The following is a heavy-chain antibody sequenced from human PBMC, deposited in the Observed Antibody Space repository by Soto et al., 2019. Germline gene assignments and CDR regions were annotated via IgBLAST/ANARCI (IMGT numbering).Heavy chain of an antibody. CDR3: ARGRVGVTAICDY. J-gene: IGHJ4*02. D-gene: IGHD2-21*02. Sequence: GGSLRLSCAASGFTFSSYWRHWVRQAPGKGLVWVSRINSDGSSTSYADSVKGRFTISRDNAKNTLYLQMNSLRAEDTAVYYCARGRVGVTAICDYWGQGTLVTVSS. CDR2: INSDGSST. CDR1: GFTFSSYW. V-gene: IGHV3-74*01.